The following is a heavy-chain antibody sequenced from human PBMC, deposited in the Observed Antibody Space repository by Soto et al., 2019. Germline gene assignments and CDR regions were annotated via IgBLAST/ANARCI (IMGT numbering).Heavy chain of an antibody. CDR1: GGSFSGYY. CDR2: INHSGST. V-gene: IGHV4-34*01. D-gene: IGHD6-19*01. Sequence: SETLSLTCAVYGGSFSGYYWSWIRQPPGKGLEWIGEINHSGSTNYNPSLKSRVTISVDTSKNQFSLKLSSVTAADTAVYYCARGYSSGWYYFDYWGQGTLVTVSS. J-gene: IGHJ4*02. CDR3: ARGYSSGWYYFDY.